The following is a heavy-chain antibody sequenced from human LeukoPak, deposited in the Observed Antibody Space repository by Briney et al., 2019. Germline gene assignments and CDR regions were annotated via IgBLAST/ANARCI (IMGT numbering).Heavy chain of an antibody. CDR3: ARDRDFDY. V-gene: IGHV4-59*01. CDR2: IYYSGST. J-gene: IGHJ4*02. Sequence: SETLSLTCTVSGGSISSYYWSWIRQPPGKGLEWIGNIYYSGSTNYNPSLKSRVTISVDTSKNQFSLKLSSVTAADAAVYYCARDRDFDYWGQGTLVTVSS. CDR1: GGSISSYY.